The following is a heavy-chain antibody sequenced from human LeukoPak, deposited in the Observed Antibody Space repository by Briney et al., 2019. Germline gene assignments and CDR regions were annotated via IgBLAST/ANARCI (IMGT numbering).Heavy chain of an antibody. Sequence: SETLSLTCTVSGGSISSSSYYWGWIRQPPGKGLEWIGSIYYSGSTNYNPSLKSRVTISVDTSKNQFSLKLSSVTAADTAVYYCARDIANYGGNSGFDYWGQGTLVTVSS. V-gene: IGHV4-39*07. CDR3: ARDIANYGGNSGFDY. CDR1: GGSISSSSYY. D-gene: IGHD4-23*01. J-gene: IGHJ4*02. CDR2: IYYSGST.